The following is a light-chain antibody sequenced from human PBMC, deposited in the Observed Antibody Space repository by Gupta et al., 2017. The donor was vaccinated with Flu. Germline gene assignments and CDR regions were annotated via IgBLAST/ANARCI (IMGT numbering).Light chain of an antibody. Sequence: YLQSPGHSPHPLIYWVPNRASGVPARFSGSGSGTDFTRKISRVEPEDVGVYYCMQALQTPRTFGQGTRWEIK. J-gene: IGKJ1*01. V-gene: IGKV2-28*01. CDR2: WVP. CDR3: MQALQTPRT.